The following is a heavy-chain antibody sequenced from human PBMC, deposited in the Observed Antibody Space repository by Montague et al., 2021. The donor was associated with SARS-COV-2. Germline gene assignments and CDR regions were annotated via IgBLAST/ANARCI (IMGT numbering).Heavy chain of an antibody. Sequence: SETLSLTCTVSGVSITTHYWSWIRQPPGKGLEWIGYIYYSGSTYYTPSLKSRVSFSVDASKNEFSLRLTSVSAADTAVYYCARGGGDYGGNPFDYWGQGTLVTVSS. CDR2: IYYSGST. CDR1: GVSITTHY. V-gene: IGHV4-59*11. D-gene: IGHD4-23*01. CDR3: ARGGGDYGGNPFDY. J-gene: IGHJ4*02.